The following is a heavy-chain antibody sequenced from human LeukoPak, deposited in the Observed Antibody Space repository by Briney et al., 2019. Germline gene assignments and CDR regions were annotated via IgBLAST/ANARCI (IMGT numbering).Heavy chain of an antibody. D-gene: IGHD1-1*01. CDR1: GGTFSSYA. J-gene: IGHJ3*02. V-gene: IGHV1-69*05. Sequence: SVKVSCKASGGTFSSYAISWVRQAPGQGLEWMGGIIPIFGTANYAQKCQGRVTITTDESTSTAYMELSSLRSEDTVVYYCARYEGQRAGAFDIWGQGTMVTVSS. CDR2: IIPIFGTA. CDR3: ARYEGQRAGAFDI.